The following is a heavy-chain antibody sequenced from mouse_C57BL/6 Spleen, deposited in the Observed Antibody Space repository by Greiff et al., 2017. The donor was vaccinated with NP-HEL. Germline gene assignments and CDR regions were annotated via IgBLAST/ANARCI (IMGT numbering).Heavy chain of an antibody. J-gene: IGHJ4*01. Sequence: QVQLQQPGAELVMPGASVKLSCKASGYTFTSYWMHWVKQRPGQGLEWIGEIDPSDSYTNYNQKFKGKSTLTVDKSSSTAYMQLSSLTSEDSAVYYCARGTRRIGITTVVATKAMDYWGQGTTVTVSS. V-gene: IGHV1-69*01. CDR1: GYTFTSYW. CDR2: IDPSDSYT. D-gene: IGHD1-1*01. CDR3: ARGTRRIGITTVVATKAMDY.